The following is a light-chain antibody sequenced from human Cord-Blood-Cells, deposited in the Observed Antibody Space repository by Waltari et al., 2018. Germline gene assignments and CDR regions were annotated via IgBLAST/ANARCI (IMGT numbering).Light chain of an antibody. CDR1: SSDVGGYNY. Sequence: QSALTQPASVSGSPGQSITISCTGTSSDVGGYNYVSWYQQHPGKAPKHMIYDVSKRPSGVSKRFSGSQSGNTASLTISGLQAEDEADYYCSSYTSSSTLVFGGGTKLTVL. J-gene: IGLJ2*01. CDR3: SSYTSSSTLV. V-gene: IGLV2-14*01. CDR2: DVS.